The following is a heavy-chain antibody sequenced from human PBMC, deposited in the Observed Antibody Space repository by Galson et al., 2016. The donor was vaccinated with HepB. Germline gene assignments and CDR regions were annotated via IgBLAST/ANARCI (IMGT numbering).Heavy chain of an antibody. J-gene: IGHJ3*02. CDR3: ASSIVVIPAAIRFDAFDI. D-gene: IGHD2-2*02. Sequence: SLRLSCATSGFTFSRHGMHWVRQAPGKGLEWVAVIWYDGSNKYYADSVKGRFTISRDNSKTTLSLQMNSLRAEDTAMYYCASSIVVIPAAIRFDAFDIWGQGTMVTVSS. V-gene: IGHV3-33*01. CDR2: IWYDGSNK. CDR1: GFTFSRHG.